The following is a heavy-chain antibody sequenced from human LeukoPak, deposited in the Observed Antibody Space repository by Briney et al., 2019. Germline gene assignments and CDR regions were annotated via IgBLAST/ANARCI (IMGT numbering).Heavy chain of an antibody. CDR2: VNGDGTST. CDR1: GFTFSDYW. D-gene: IGHD1-26*01. V-gene: IGHV3-74*01. Sequence: RGSLRLSCAASGFTFSDYWMHWVRQAPGKGLVWVSRVNGDGTSTRYADSVKGRFTISRDNAKNTLYLQMNSLSAEDTAVYYCAKLVGATTGIDYWGQGTLVTVSS. J-gene: IGHJ4*02. CDR3: AKLVGATTGIDY.